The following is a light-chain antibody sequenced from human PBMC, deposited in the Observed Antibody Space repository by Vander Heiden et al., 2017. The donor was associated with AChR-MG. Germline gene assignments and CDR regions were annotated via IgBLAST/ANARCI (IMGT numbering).Light chain of an antibody. V-gene: IGLV1-47*01. Sequence: QSVLTQPPSASGTPGQRITISCSGSASNIGSNYVYWYQQLPGTAHKLLIYRNNQRPSGVPDRVAGSKSGTSASLVISGLRSEDEADYYCAAWDDSLSTWVFGGGTKLTVL. CDR1: ASNIGSNY. J-gene: IGLJ3*02. CDR2: RNN. CDR3: AAWDDSLSTWV.